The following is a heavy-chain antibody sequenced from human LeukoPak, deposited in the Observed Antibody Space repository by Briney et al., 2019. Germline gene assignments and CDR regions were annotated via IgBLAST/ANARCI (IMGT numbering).Heavy chain of an antibody. CDR1: GGTFSSYA. J-gene: IGHJ4*02. CDR3: ARDPRITMVRGVKPLGY. V-gene: IGHV1-69*06. CDR2: IIPVFGTA. D-gene: IGHD3-10*01. Sequence: SVKVSCKASGGTFSSYAISWVRQAPGQGLEWMGGIIPVFGTANYAQKFQGRVTITADKSTSTAYMELSRLRSDDTAVYYCARDPRITMVRGVKPLGYWGQGTLVTVSS.